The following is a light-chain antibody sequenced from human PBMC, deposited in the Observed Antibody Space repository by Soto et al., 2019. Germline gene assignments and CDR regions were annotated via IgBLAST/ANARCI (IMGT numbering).Light chain of an antibody. V-gene: IGKV1-5*03. J-gene: IGKJ4*01. CDR3: QQYNSYSGLT. CDR2: TAS. CDR1: QSISSW. Sequence: DIQMTQSPSTLSASVGDRVTITCRASQSISSWLVWYQQKPGKAPKLLIYTASSLESGVPSRFRGSGSGTEFTLTISSLQPDDFATYYCQQYNSYSGLTFGGGTKVEIK.